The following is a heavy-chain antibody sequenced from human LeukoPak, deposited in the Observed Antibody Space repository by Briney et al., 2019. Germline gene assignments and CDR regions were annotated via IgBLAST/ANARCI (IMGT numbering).Heavy chain of an antibody. D-gene: IGHD6-19*01. CDR1: GFTFSKYW. CDR3: ATKQWLAPPPDS. J-gene: IGHJ4*02. V-gene: IGHV3-74*01. CDR2: INTDGTVT. Sequence: PGGSLRLSCAASGFTFSKYWMLWVRHAPGKGLERVSGINTDGTVTTYADSVKGRFTVSRDNADNTMFLQMNSVRDEDTAVYYCATKQWLAPPPDSWGQGTPVTVSS.